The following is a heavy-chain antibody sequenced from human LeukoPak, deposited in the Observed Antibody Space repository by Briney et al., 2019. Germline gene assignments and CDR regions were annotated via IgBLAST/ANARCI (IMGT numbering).Heavy chain of an antibody. CDR1: GFTFSTFA. J-gene: IGHJ4*02. Sequence: GGSLRLSCAASGFTFSTFAMIWVRQPPGKGLEWVSSIFPSGGEIHYADSVRGRFTISRDNAKNSLYLQMNSLRAEDTAVYYCARDNMVGATPRFYYWGQGTLVTVSS. V-gene: IGHV3-21*01. CDR3: ARDNMVGATPRFYY. D-gene: IGHD1-26*01. CDR2: IFPSGGEI.